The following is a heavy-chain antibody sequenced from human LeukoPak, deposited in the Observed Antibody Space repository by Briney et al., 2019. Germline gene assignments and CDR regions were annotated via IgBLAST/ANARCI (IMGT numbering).Heavy chain of an antibody. CDR3: AKQSPLRSTFDY. Sequence: GGSLRLSCAASGFTFSSFTMTWVRQAPGKGLEWVSAIGGRGTSTYYADSVKGRFTISRDNSKNTLYLQMNSLRAEDTAVYYCAKQSPLRSTFDYWGQGTLVTVSS. CDR2: IGGRGTST. D-gene: IGHD3-10*02. CDR1: GFTFSSFT. V-gene: IGHV3-23*01. J-gene: IGHJ4*02.